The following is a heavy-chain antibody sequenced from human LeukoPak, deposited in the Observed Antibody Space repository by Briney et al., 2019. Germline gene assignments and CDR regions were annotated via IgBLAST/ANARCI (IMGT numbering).Heavy chain of an antibody. Sequence: GGSLRLSCVASGFTFSNYAMNWVRQAPGKGLEWVSGVSGGGSSTYYADSVKGRFTISRDNARNPLFLQMNNLRVDDSAVYYCAREYAAMAYDYWGQGNLVTVSS. CDR1: GFTFSNYA. CDR2: VSGGGSST. D-gene: IGHD5-18*01. J-gene: IGHJ4*02. CDR3: AREYAAMAYDY. V-gene: IGHV3-23*01.